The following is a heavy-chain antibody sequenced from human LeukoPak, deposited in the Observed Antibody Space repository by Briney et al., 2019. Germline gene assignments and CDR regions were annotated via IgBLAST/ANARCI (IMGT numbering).Heavy chain of an antibody. D-gene: IGHD1-1*01. Sequence: GGSLRLSCAASGFTFKLYWMHWVRQVPGRGPVWVSRINHDGSDTIYADSVRGRFTISRDDAKNTLYLQMNNLRAEDTAVYYCARLEYTRFDPWGQGTLVTVSS. CDR1: GFTFKLYW. CDR2: INHDGSDT. V-gene: IGHV3-74*01. J-gene: IGHJ5*02. CDR3: ARLEYTRFDP.